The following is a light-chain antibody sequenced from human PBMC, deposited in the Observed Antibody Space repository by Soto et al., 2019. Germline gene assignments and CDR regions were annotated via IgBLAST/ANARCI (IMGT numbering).Light chain of an antibody. Sequence: SYELTQPPSVSVAPGKTARITCGGNNIGGKSVHWYQQKPGQAPVLVIYYDSDRPSGIPERFSGSNSGNTATLTISRVEAGDEADYYCQLWDSSTDHPVFGGGTKLTVL. CDR1: NIGGKS. CDR2: YDS. V-gene: IGLV3-21*04. CDR3: QLWDSSTDHPV. J-gene: IGLJ2*01.